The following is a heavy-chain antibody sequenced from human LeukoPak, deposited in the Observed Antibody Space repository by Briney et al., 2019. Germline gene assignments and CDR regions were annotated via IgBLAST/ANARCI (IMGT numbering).Heavy chain of an antibody. CDR3: ARSRYVAARSQYRGLDV. Sequence: RAGGSLRLSCAASGFTLSSYAMSWVRQPPGKGLEWVANIRQDGSGEDYVDSVRGRFTISRDNAKNSLYLQMNSLRVEDTGVYYCARSRYVAARSQYRGLDVWGPGTTVTVSS. J-gene: IGHJ6*02. V-gene: IGHV3-7*01. CDR1: GFTLSSYA. D-gene: IGHD2-2*01. CDR2: IRQDGSGE.